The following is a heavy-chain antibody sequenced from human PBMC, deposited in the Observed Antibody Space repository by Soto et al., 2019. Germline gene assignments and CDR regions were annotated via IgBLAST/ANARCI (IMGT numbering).Heavy chain of an antibody. Sequence: QLQLQESGPGLVKPSETLSLTCTVSGGSISSSSYHWGWIRQPPGKGLEWIGGIYYSGTTYYNPSLKSRVTLSVDTSKNQFSLKLSSVTAADTAVYYCARSISVAMDFWGQGALVTVSS. CDR3: ARSISVAMDF. CDR1: GGSISSSSYH. D-gene: IGHD6-19*01. J-gene: IGHJ4*02. V-gene: IGHV4-39*01. CDR2: IYYSGTT.